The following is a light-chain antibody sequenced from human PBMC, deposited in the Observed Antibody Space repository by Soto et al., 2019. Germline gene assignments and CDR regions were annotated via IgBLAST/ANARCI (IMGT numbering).Light chain of an antibody. V-gene: IGKV3-11*01. J-gene: IGKJ4*01. CDR1: QSVSSY. Sequence: EIVLTQSPATLSLSPGERATLSCRASQSVSSYLAWYQQKPGQAPRLLIYDASNRATGIPARFSGSGSGTDFTLTISSLEPEDFAFYYGQQRSNLLTCGGGTKVDIK. CDR3: QQRSNLLT. CDR2: DAS.